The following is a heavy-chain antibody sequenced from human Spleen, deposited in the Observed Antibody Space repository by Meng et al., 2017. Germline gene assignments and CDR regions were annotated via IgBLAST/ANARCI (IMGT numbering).Heavy chain of an antibody. CDR1: GGSISSGSYY. D-gene: IGHD6-19*01. V-gene: IGHV4-61*02. CDR3: ARGGGQWLVHRFSAIDY. CDR2: IYTTGNT. Sequence: SETLSLTCTVSGGSISSGSYYWSWIRQPAGKGLEWIGRIYTTGNTNYNPSLKSRVTISVDTSKNQFSLKLESMTAADTAVYYCARGGGQWLVHRFSAIDYWGQGKLVTISS. J-gene: IGHJ4*02.